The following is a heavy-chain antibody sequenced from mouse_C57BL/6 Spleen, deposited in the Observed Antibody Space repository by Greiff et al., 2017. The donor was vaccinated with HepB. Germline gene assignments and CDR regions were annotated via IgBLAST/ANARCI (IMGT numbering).Heavy chain of an antibody. CDR2: INYDGSST. V-gene: IGHV5-16*01. Sequence: EVNLVESEGGLVQPGRSMKLSCTASGFTFSDYYMAWVRQVPEKGLEWVANINYDGSSTYYLDSLKSRFIISRDNAKNILYLQMSSLKSEDTATYYCARVWDGNFDYWGQGTTLTVSS. CDR3: ARVWDGNFDY. CDR1: GFTFSDYY. D-gene: IGHD4-1*01. J-gene: IGHJ2*01.